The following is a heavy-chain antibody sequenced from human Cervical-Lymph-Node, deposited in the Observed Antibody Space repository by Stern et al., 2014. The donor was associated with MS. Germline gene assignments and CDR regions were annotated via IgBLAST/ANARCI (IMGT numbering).Heavy chain of an antibody. V-gene: IGHV5-51*01. Sequence: EVQLVESGGEVKKAGESLKISCQGSGYSFTNTWIGWVRQIPGKGLEWMGFIYPEDSDSRYSPSVQGQVSISAYTSISTTYLRWSSLKASDAAMYFCARPLRGINNAFDAWGQGTMVTVYS. D-gene: IGHD3-10*01. J-gene: IGHJ3*01. CDR1: GYSFTNTW. CDR3: ARPLRGINNAFDA. CDR2: IYPEDSDS.